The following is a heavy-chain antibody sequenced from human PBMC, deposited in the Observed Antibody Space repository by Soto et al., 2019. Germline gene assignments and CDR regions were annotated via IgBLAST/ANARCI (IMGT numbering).Heavy chain of an antibody. CDR2: ISSSSSTI. V-gene: IGHV3-48*02. CDR3: ARDGLAAAGATRGIFDY. D-gene: IGHD6-13*01. J-gene: IGHJ4*02. CDR1: GFTFSSYS. Sequence: GGSLRLSCAASGFTFSSYSMNWVRQAPGKGLEWVSYISSSSSTIYYADSVKGRFTISRDNAKNSLYLQMNSLRDEDTAVYYCARDGLAAAGATRGIFDYWGQGTLVTVSS.